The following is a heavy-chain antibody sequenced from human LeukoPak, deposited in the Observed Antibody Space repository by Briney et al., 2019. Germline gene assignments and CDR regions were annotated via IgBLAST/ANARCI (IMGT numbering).Heavy chain of an antibody. CDR1: GGSIRSSYYY. D-gene: IGHD1-14*01. CDR2: INHSGST. V-gene: IGHV4-39*07. Sequence: SETLSLTCTVSGGSIRSSYYYWGWIRQPPGKGLEWIGEINHSGSTNYNPSLKSRVTISVDTSKNQFSLKLSSVTAADTAVYYCARVYVYPDNWFDPWGQGTLVTVSS. J-gene: IGHJ5*02. CDR3: ARVYVYPDNWFDP.